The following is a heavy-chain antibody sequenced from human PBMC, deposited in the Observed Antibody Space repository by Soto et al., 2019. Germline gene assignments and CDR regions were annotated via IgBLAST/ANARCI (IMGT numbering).Heavy chain of an antibody. J-gene: IGHJ2*01. CDR3: VYREGVQDPSDRYFDL. Sequence: QITLKESGPTLVKPTQTLTLTCTFSGFSLSTSGVGVGWIRQPPGKALEWLALIYWDDDKRYSPSLKSRLTSTKDTSKNPVVLTMTHMDPVDTATYYCVYREGVQDPSDRYFDLWGRGTLVTVSS. CDR1: GFSLSTSGVG. V-gene: IGHV2-5*02. D-gene: IGHD1-1*01. CDR2: IYWDDDK.